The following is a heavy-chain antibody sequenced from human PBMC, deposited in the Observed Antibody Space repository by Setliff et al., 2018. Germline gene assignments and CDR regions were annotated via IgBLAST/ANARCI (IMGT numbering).Heavy chain of an antibody. D-gene: IGHD1-26*01. Sequence: GSLRLSCVASGFSFSSYWMHWVRQVPGKGLVWVSRINSDESRRNYGGSVKGRFTISRDNAKNTLYLQMNSLRAEDTAVYYCARSGNYRVDYWGQGTLVTVSS. CDR2: INSDESRR. J-gene: IGHJ4*02. CDR1: GFSFSSYW. CDR3: ARSGNYRVDY. V-gene: IGHV3-74*01.